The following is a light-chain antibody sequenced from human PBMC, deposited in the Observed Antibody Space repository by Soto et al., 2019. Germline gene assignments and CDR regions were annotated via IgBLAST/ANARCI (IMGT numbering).Light chain of an antibody. CDR2: DAS. V-gene: IGKV1-33*01. Sequence: DIQMTQSPSSLSASVGDRVTITCQASQDISNYLNWYQQKPGKAPKLLSYDASNLETGVPSRFSGSGSGTDFTFTISSLQPEDIATYYCQQYDNLPLTFGGVTNVEIK. CDR1: QDISNY. CDR3: QQYDNLPLT. J-gene: IGKJ4*01.